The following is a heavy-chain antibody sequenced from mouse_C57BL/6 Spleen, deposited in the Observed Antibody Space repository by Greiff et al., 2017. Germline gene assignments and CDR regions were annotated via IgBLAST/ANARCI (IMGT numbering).Heavy chain of an antibody. CDR3: ARGFTTVVATDAMDY. J-gene: IGHJ4*01. Sequence: QVQLQQSGAELARPGASVKLSCKASGYTFTSYGISWVKQRTGQGLEWIGGIYPRSGNTYYNEKFKGKATLTADKSSSTAYMELRSLTSEDSAVYFCARGFTTVVATDAMDYWGQGTSVTVSS. V-gene: IGHV1-81*01. CDR1: GYTFTSYG. CDR2: IYPRSGNT. D-gene: IGHD1-1*01.